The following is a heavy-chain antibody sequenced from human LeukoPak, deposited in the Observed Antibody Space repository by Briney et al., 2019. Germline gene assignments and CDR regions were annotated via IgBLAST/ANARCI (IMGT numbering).Heavy chain of an antibody. Sequence: GGSLRLSCAASGFTLGSYEKNWVRQDPGKGLEWGSYISSSGSNIYYAESAGGRFPISRDNAKNSLYLQMNSRRAEDTAVYYCASSPDYYDSSEEYWGQGTLVTVSS. V-gene: IGHV3-48*03. J-gene: IGHJ4*02. CDR3: ASSPDYYDSSEEY. CDR2: ISSSGSNI. CDR1: GFTLGSYE. D-gene: IGHD3-22*01.